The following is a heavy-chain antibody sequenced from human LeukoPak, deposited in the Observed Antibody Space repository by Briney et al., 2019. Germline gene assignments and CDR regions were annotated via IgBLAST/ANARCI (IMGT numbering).Heavy chain of an antibody. V-gene: IGHV3-30*18. CDR1: GFTFSSYW. Sequence: PGGSLRLSCAASGFTFSSYWMSWVSQAPGKGLEWVALISYDGSDKIYTDSVKGRFTISRDNSESTLYLQMDSLRGDDAAVYYCAKAVGRISWSFDYWGQGALVTVSS. CDR2: ISYDGSDK. CDR3: AKAVGRISWSFDY. J-gene: IGHJ4*02. D-gene: IGHD6-13*01.